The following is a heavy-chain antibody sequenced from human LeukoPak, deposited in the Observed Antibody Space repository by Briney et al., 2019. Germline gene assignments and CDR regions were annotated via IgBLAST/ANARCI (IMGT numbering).Heavy chain of an antibody. CDR2: ISGGGSGT. D-gene: IGHD3-22*01. CDR3: AKAVGSSGYFSRDAFDI. V-gene: IGHV3-23*01. CDR1: GFTFSSYA. Sequence: TGGSLRLSYAPSGFTFSSYAMSWVRQAPGKGLEWVAVISGGGSGTYYADSVRGRFTISRDNSKNTVYLQMNGLRAEDTAIYYCAKAVGSSGYFSRDAFDIWGQGTMVTVSS. J-gene: IGHJ3*02.